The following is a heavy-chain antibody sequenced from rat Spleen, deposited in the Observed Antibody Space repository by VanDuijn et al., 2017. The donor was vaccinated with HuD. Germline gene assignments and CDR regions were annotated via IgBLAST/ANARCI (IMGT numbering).Heavy chain of an antibody. V-gene: IGHV5-20*01. D-gene: IGHD4-3*01. CDR2: INTDGGST. J-gene: IGHJ4*01. CDR1: GFTFSDYY. Sequence: EVQLAESGGGLVQPGRSLKLSCAASGFTFSDYYMVWVRQAPGKGLEWVSSINTDGGSTYYPDSVKGRFTISRDNAKSSLYLQMDSLRSEDTATYYCTTDLGIRGEGYVMDAWGQGASVTVSS. CDR3: TTDLGIRGEGYVMDA.